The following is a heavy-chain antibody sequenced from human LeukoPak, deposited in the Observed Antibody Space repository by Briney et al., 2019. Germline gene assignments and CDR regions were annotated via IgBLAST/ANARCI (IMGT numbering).Heavy chain of an antibody. CDR1: GGSISSGGYY. CDR2: IYYSGST. V-gene: IGHV4-31*03. CDR3: ARDLYGSGSYSSAFDI. D-gene: IGHD3-10*01. J-gene: IGHJ3*02. Sequence: SETLSLTCTVSGGSISSGGYYWSWIRQHPGKSLEWIGYIYYSGSTYYNPSLKSRVTISVDTSKNQFSLKLSSVTAADTAVYYCARDLYGSGSYSSAFDIWGQGTMVTVSS.